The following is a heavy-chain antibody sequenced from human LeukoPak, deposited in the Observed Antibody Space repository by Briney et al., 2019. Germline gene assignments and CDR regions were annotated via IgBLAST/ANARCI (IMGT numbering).Heavy chain of an antibody. CDR2: LYYSGST. D-gene: IGHD3-10*01. CDR3: ARRHDGEFDY. V-gene: IGHV4-39*01. CDR1: SGSVSASSCE. Sequence: SETLSLTCTVFSGSVSASSCEWVWIPEPPGKVVEWIGNLYYSGSTYYNPSLKSRVNISVDTSKNQFSLKLSSVTAEDTAVYYCARRHDGEFDYWEQGTLGTVS. J-gene: IGHJ4*02.